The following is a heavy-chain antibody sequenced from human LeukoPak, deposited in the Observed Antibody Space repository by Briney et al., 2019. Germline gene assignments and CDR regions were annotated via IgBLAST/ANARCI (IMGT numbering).Heavy chain of an antibody. CDR1: GFTFSIYA. V-gene: IGHV3-23*01. CDR2: ISADGPT. CDR3: ARERRYYYDSSGYYDY. Sequence: PGGSLRLSCAASGFTFSIYAMSWVRQAPGKGLDWVSSISADGPTYYADSVKGRFTISRDNSKNTLYLQMNSLRAEDTAVYYCARERRYYYDSSGYYDYWGQGTLVTVSS. D-gene: IGHD3-22*01. J-gene: IGHJ4*02.